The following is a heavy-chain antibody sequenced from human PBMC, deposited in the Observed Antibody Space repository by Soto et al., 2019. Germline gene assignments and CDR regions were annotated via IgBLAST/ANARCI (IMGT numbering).Heavy chain of an antibody. J-gene: IGHJ5*01. CDR3: ARLSGDGFWRSYSPYNLFES. CDR2: INGGGDVK. V-gene: IGHV3-48*03. Sequence: VGSLRLSCAASGFAFAKYEMHWVRQAPGKGLGWVAYINGGGDVKYYADSVEGRFTISRDNAKNALFLQMDNLRAEDTAIYYCARLSGDGFWRSYSPYNLFESWGQGALVTVSS. D-gene: IGHD3-3*01. CDR1: GFAFAKYE.